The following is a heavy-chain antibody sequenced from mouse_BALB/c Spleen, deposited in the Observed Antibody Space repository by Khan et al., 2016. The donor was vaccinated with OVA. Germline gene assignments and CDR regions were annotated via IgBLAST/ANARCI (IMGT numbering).Heavy chain of an antibody. Sequence: QVQLQQSGPGLVAPSQSLSITCTISGFSLTNYGVHWVRQPPGKGLEWLVVIWSDGSTTYNSALKSRLTISKDNSKRQVFLKMNSRQTDDTGMYFCARQPYYHYNIMDYWGQGTSVTVSS. V-gene: IGHV2-6-1*01. CDR1: GFSLTNYG. CDR2: IWSDGST. D-gene: IGHD2-10*01. CDR3: ARQPYYHYNIMDY. J-gene: IGHJ4*01.